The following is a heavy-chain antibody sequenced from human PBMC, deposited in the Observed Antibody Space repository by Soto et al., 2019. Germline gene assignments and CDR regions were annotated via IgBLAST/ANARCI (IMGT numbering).Heavy chain of an antibody. CDR3: ANLQIAAYWYFDL. J-gene: IGHJ2*01. Sequence: GGSLRLSCATSGFTFSSYAMSWVRQAPGKGLEWVSAISGSGGSTYYADSVKGRFTISRDNSKNTLYLQMNSLRAEDTAVYYCANLQIAAYWYFDLWGRGTLVTVSS. D-gene: IGHD6-13*01. CDR1: GFTFSSYA. CDR2: ISGSGGST. V-gene: IGHV3-23*01.